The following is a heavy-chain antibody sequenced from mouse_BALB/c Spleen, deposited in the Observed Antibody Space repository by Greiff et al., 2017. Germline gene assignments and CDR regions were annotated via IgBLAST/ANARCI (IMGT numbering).Heavy chain of an antibody. CDR3: ARDGIHYAMDY. J-gene: IGHJ4*01. V-gene: IGHV5-17*02. D-gene: IGHD2-1*01. CDR2: ISSGSSTI. CDR1: GFTFSSFG. Sequence: EVHLVESGGGLVQPGGSRKLSCAASGFTFSSFGMHWVRQAPEKGLEWVAYISSGSSTIYYADTVKGRFTISRDNPKNTLFLQMTSLRSEDTAMYYCARDGIHYAMDYWGQGTSVTVSS.